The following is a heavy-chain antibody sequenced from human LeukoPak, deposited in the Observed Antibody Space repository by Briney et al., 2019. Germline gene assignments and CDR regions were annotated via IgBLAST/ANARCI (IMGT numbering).Heavy chain of an antibody. CDR1: GDTVTGFS. CDR3: ATGYTYDYSLY. CDR2: FDPEDGAR. V-gene: IGHV1-24*01. Sequence: ASVKVSCKVSGDTVTGFSIHWVRQAPGRGLEWMGGFDPEDGARIFAQKFQGRVTMTEDTSTDTAYMDLSSLRSEDTAVYYCATGYTYDYSLYWGQGTLVTVSS. D-gene: IGHD5-18*01. J-gene: IGHJ4*02.